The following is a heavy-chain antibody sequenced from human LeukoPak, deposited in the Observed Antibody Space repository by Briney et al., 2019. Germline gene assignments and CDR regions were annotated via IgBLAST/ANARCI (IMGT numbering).Heavy chain of an antibody. CDR2: IWYDGSNK. CDR3: ARKPLSYSNYEVDY. D-gene: IGHD4-11*01. Sequence: PGGSLRLFCAASGFTFSSYGMHWVRRAPGKGLEWVAVIWYDGSNKYYADSVKGRFTISRDNSKNTLYLQMNSLRAEDTALYYCARKPLSYSNYEVDYWGQGTLVTVSS. J-gene: IGHJ4*02. CDR1: GFTFSSYG. V-gene: IGHV3-33*01.